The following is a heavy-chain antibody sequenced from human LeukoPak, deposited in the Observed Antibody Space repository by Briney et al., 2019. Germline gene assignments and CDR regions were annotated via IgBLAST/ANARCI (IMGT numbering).Heavy chain of an antibody. CDR2: INPDGGTT. D-gene: IGHD2-2*01. J-gene: IGHJ1*01. CDR1: KFTFRSYW. V-gene: IGHV3-74*01. CDR3: AIFHCSSTSCHLSGYFQH. Sequence: PGGSLRLSCAASKFTFRSYWMHWVRQAPGKGLVWVSRINPDGGTTNYADSVKGRFTISRDNAKNTLYLQMNSLRAEDTAVYYCAIFHCSSTSCHLSGYFQHWGQGTLVTVSS.